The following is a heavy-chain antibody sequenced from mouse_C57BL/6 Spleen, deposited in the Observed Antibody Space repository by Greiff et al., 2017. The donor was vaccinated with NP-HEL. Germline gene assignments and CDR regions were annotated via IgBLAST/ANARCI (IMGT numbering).Heavy chain of an antibody. CDR3: ARGPRYYFDY. J-gene: IGHJ2*01. CDR2: ISSGSSTI. CDR1: GFTFSDYG. Sequence: EVKLVESGGGLVKPGGSLKLSCAASGFTFSDYGMHWVRQAPEKGLEWVAYISSGSSTIYYADTVKGRFTISRDNAKNTLFLQMTSLRSEYTAMYYCARGPRYYFDYWGQGTTLTVSS. V-gene: IGHV5-17*01.